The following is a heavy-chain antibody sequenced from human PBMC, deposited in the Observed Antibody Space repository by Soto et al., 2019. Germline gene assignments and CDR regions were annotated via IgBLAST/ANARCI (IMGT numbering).Heavy chain of an antibody. J-gene: IGHJ6*02. CDR1: GFTFSSYG. CDR2: ISYDGSNK. CDR3: AKDLSAKGIAVAAYYYYRLAV. D-gene: IGHD6-19*01. Sequence: GGSLRLSCAASGFTFSSYGMHWVRQAPGKGLEWVAVISYDGSNKYYADSVKGRFTISRDNSKNTLYLQMNSLRAEDTAVYYCAKDLSAKGIAVAAYYYYRLAVRAQGTTVPVSS. V-gene: IGHV3-30*18.